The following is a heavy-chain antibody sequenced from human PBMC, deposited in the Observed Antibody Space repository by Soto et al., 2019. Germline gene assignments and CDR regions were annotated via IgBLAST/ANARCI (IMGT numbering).Heavy chain of an antibody. CDR3: ARQGRYYYDSSGSLKMDV. D-gene: IGHD3-22*01. CDR1: GGSISSYY. J-gene: IGHJ6*02. V-gene: IGHV4-59*08. Sequence: SETLSLTCTVSGGSISSYYWSWIRQPPGKGLEWIGYIYYSGSTNYNPSLKSRVTISVDTSKNQFSLKLSSVTAADTAVYYCARQGRYYYDSSGSLKMDVWGQGTTVTVS. CDR2: IYYSGST.